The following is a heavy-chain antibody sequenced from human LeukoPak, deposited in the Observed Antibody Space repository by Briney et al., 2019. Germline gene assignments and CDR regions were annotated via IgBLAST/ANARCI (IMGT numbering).Heavy chain of an antibody. J-gene: IGHJ4*02. CDR2: ITGSGSHT. Sequence: QAGGSLRLSCAASGFTFSSYGMSWVRQAPGKGLEWVSTITGSGSHTYYADSVKGRFTISRDNSKNTLYLQMNSLRAEDTAIYYCAKPGYVTRGWFDFWGQGTLVTVSS. CDR3: AKPGYVTRGWFDF. CDR1: GFTFSSYG. V-gene: IGHV3-23*01. D-gene: IGHD6-19*01.